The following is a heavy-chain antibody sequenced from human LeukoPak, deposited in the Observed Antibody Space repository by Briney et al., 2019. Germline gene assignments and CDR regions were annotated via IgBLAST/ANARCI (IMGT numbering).Heavy chain of an antibody. CDR2: IYPDDSDT. Sequence: GESLKISCKASGYSFIYYWIGWVRQMPGKGLEWMGIIYPDDSDTRYSPSFQGQVTISADRSISTTYLQWSSLRASDTAMYYCARRTGFFDYWGQGTLVTVSS. CDR1: GYSFIYYW. J-gene: IGHJ4*02. CDR3: ARRTGFFDY. D-gene: IGHD1-14*01. V-gene: IGHV5-51*01.